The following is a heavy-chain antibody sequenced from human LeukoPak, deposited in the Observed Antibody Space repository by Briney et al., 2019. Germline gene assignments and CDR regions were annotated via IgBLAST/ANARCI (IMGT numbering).Heavy chain of an antibody. CDR3: AKDGDCSGGSCYSVWAFDY. CDR2: ISGSGGST. Sequence: GGSLRLSCAASGFTFSSYGMSWVRQAPGKGLEWVSAISGSGGSTYYADSVKGRFTISRDNSKNTLYLQMNSLRAEDTAVYYCAKDGDCSGGSCYSVWAFDYWGQGTLVTVSS. D-gene: IGHD2-15*01. CDR1: GFTFSSYG. V-gene: IGHV3-23*01. J-gene: IGHJ4*02.